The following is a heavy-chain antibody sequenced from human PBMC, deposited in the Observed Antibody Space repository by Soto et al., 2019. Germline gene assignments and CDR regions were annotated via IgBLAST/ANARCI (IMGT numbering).Heavy chain of an antibody. CDR2: IYYSGST. D-gene: IGHD1-7*01. Sequence: QVQLQESGPGLVKPSETLSLTCTVSGGSISSYYWSWIRQPPGKGLEWIGYIYYSGSTNYNPSLTSRVTLSVDTSNNQFSLKLSSVTAADTALYYCAREGMTGTIALYYSYGMDVWGQGTTVTVSS. J-gene: IGHJ6*02. CDR3: AREGMTGTIALYYSYGMDV. V-gene: IGHV4-59*01. CDR1: GGSISSYY.